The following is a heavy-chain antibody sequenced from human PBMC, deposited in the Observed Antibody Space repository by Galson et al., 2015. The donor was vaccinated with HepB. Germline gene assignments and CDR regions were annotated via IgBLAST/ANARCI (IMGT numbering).Heavy chain of an antibody. D-gene: IGHD5-18*01. CDR3: ARDSWIVLWSTSGYGMDV. Sequence: SLRLSCAASGFTSSSYGMRWVRQAPGKGLEWVAFIWYDGSSKYYGGSVKGRFTISRDNSKNTLYLQMNNLRAEDTGVYYCARDSWIVLWSTSGYGMDVWGQGTTVTVSS. CDR1: GFTSSSYG. CDR2: IWYDGSSK. J-gene: IGHJ6*02. V-gene: IGHV3-33*01.